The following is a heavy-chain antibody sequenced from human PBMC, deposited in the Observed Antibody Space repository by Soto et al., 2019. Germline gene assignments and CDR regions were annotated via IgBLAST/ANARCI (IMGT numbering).Heavy chain of an antibody. D-gene: IGHD1-1*01. CDR2: IKYDGSAK. V-gene: IGHV3-7*01. Sequence: EVQLVESGGGLVQPGGSLRLSCAASGFTFSDYWMSWVRQAPGKGLECVASIKYDGSAKYFVDSVKGRFTISRDNAKNSFYLQMNSLIVDYTAVYYCARRNLFDYWGQGTLVTVSS. CDR3: ARRNLFDY. CDR1: GFTFSDYW. J-gene: IGHJ4*02.